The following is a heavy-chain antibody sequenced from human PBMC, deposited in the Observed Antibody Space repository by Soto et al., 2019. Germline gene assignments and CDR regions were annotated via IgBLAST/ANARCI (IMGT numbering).Heavy chain of an antibody. J-gene: IGHJ4*02. V-gene: IGHV1-3*01. CDR2: INAGNGNT. CDR3: ARPYSGSYYGEFDC. Sequence: GASVKVSCKASGYTFTAYAMHWVRQSPVQRLEWMGWINAGNGNTKYSQKFQGRVTITRDTSASTAYMELSSLRSEDTAVYYCARPYSGSYYGEFDCWGQGTLVTVSS. D-gene: IGHD1-26*01. CDR1: GYTFTAYA.